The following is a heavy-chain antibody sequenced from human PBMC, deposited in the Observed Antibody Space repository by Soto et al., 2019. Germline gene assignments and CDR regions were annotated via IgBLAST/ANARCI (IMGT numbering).Heavy chain of an antibody. J-gene: IGHJ4*02. D-gene: IGHD3-16*02. CDR1: GYTFTSYG. CDR2: ISAYNGNT. V-gene: IGHV1-18*01. CDR3: ARVFYDYIWGSYRRAPFDY. Sequence: ASMKVSCKASGYTFTSYGISWVRQAPGQGLEWMGWISAYNGNTNYAQKLQGRVTMTTDTSTSTAYMELRSLRSDDTAVYYCARVFYDYIWGSYRRAPFDYWGQGTLVTVSS.